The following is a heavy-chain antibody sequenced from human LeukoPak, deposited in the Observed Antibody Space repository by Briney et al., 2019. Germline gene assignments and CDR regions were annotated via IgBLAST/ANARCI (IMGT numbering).Heavy chain of an antibody. CDR3: AVGRGGVGDFWSGPYYYYYYMDV. D-gene: IGHD3-3*01. CDR2: IYTSGST. J-gene: IGHJ6*03. Sequence: SETLCLTCTVSGGSISSYYWSWIRQPPGKGLEWIGYIYTSGSTNYNPSLKSRVTISVDTSKNQFSLKLSSVTAADTAVYYCAVGRGGVGDFWSGPYYYYYYMDVWGKGTTVTVSS. CDR1: GGSISSYY. V-gene: IGHV4-4*09.